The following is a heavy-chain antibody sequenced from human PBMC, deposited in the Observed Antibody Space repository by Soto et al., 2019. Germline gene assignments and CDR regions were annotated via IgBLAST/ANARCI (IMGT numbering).Heavy chain of an antibody. CDR1: GLSITDSEMG. D-gene: IGHD6-19*01. J-gene: IGHJ5*02. V-gene: IGHV2-26*01. CDR3: ARRHLAVAVSPWFDP. CDR2: IDSSGEK. Sequence: QVTLKESGPVLVKPTETLTLRCTVSGLSITDSEMGVSCIRQPPGQPLEWLAHIDSSGEKSYRTFLKSRLAISKDTSKSQIVLTMTNMDPADTATYYCARRHLAVAVSPWFDPWGQGIPVTVSS.